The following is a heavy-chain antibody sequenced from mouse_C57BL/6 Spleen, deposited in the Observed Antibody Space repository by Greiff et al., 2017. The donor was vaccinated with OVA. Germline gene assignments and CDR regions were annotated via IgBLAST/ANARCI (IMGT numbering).Heavy chain of an antibody. CDR2: IDPSDSYT. CDR1: GYTFTSYW. D-gene: IGHD1-1*01. CDR3: ARADYCGSRTRYFDV. Sequence: VQLQQPGAELVMPGASVKLSCKASGYTFTSYWMHWVKQRPGQGLEWIGEIDPSDSYTNYNQKFKGKSTLTVDKSSSTAYMQLSSLTSEDSAVYYCARADYCGSRTRYFDVWGTGTTVTVSS. J-gene: IGHJ1*03. V-gene: IGHV1-69*01.